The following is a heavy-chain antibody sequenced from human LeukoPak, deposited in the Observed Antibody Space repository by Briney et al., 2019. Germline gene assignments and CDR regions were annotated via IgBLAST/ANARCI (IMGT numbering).Heavy chain of an antibody. CDR1: GFTVSSNS. Sequence: LGGSLRLSCTVSGFTVSSNSWSWVRQAPGKGLEWVSFIYSGGNTHYSDSVKGRFTISRDNSKNTLYLQMNSLRAEDTAIYYCARRAGEYSHPYDYWGQGTLVTVSS. CDR3: ARRAGEYSHPYDY. J-gene: IGHJ4*02. CDR2: IYSGGNT. V-gene: IGHV3-53*01. D-gene: IGHD2-15*01.